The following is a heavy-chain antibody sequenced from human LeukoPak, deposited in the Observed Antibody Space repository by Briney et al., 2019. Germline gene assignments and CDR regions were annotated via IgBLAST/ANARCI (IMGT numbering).Heavy chain of an antibody. CDR1: GFTFGDYA. CDR3: ARDDSSSWYGDY. J-gene: IGHJ4*02. V-gene: IGHV3-21*01. D-gene: IGHD6-13*01. Sequence: GGSLRLSCTASGFTFGDYAMSWFRQAPGKGLEWVSSISSSSSYIYYADSVKGRFTISRDNAKNSLYLQMNSLRAEDTAVYYCARDDSSSWYGDYWGQGTLVTVSS. CDR2: ISSSSSYI.